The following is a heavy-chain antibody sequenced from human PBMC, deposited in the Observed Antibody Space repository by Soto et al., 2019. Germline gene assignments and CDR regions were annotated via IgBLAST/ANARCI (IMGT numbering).Heavy chain of an antibody. V-gene: IGHV3-30*04. CDR2: ISYDGMSQ. J-gene: IGHJ4*02. CDR3: VRDQMATFDH. CDR1: GFTFRSFA. D-gene: IGHD2-8*01. Sequence: HPGGSLRLSCEASGFTFRSFAMDWVRQAPGKGLEWVAVISYDGMSQFYADSVKGRFIISRDNAKDTVYLQMNSLKTEDTGVYYCVRDQMATFDHWGQGVLVTVSS.